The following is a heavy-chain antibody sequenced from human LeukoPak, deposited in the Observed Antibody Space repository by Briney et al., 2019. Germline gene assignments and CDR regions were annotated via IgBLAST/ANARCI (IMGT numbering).Heavy chain of an antibody. J-gene: IGHJ5*02. Sequence: SQTLSLTCTVSGGSISSGGYYWSCIRQHPGKGLEWIGYIYYSGSTYYNPYLKSRVTISVDTSKHQFSLTLSSVTAADTAVYYCARDYYDSSGYSWFDPWGQGTLVTVSS. CDR1: GGSISSGGYY. CDR3: ARDYYDSSGYSWFDP. D-gene: IGHD3-22*01. V-gene: IGHV4-31*03. CDR2: IYYSGST.